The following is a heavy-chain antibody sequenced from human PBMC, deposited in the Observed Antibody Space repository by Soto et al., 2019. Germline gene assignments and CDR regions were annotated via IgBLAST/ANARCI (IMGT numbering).Heavy chain of an antibody. CDR1: GGTFSSYT. V-gene: IGHV1-69*02. Sequence: QVQLVQSGAEVKKPGSSVKVSCKASGGTFSSYTISWVRQAPGQGLEWMGRIIPILGIANYAQKFQGRVTITADKSTSTAYMELSSLRSEDTAVYYCARVITAVVAMTAAFDIWGQGTMVTVSS. CDR3: ARVITAVVAMTAAFDI. J-gene: IGHJ3*02. CDR2: IIPILGIA. D-gene: IGHD2-15*01.